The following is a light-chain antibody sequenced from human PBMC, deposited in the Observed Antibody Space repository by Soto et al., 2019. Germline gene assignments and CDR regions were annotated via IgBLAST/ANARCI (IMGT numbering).Light chain of an antibody. J-gene: IGKJ5*01. CDR1: QSLRSD. CDR3: QQYDNWPPT. V-gene: IGKV3-15*01. CDR2: GAS. Sequence: EVVLTQSPATLSLSPGERANLYCRASQSLRSDLAWYQQKPGQAPRLLIYGASTRATDIPARFSGSGSGTEFTLTISSLQSEDFAVYYCQQYDNWPPTFGQGIRLEIK.